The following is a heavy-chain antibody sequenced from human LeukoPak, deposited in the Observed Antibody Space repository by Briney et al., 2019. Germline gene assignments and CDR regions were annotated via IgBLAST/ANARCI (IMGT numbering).Heavy chain of an antibody. Sequence: PGGSLRLSCAASGFTFSDYYMSWIRQAPGKGLEWVSYISSSGSTIYYADSVKGRFTISRDNAKNSLYLQMDSLRGEDTAVYYCAKGDDGQRLLDWLPEDWGEGTLVTVSS. CDR3: AKGDDGQRLLDWLPED. V-gene: IGHV3-11*01. J-gene: IGHJ4*02. D-gene: IGHD3/OR15-3a*01. CDR2: ISSSGSTI. CDR1: GFTFSDYY.